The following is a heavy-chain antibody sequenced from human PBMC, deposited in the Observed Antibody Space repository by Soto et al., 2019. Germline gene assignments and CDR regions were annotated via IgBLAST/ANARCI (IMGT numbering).Heavy chain of an antibody. Sequence: QLQLQESGSGLVKPSQTLSLTCAVSGGSISSGGYSWSWIRQPAGKGLEWIGYIYHSGSTYYNPSLKSRVTISVDRSKNQFSLKLSSVTAADTAVYYCARWNYYDSSGPYFDIWGQGTMVTVSS. V-gene: IGHV4-30-2*01. D-gene: IGHD3-22*01. CDR3: ARWNYYDSSGPYFDI. CDR2: IYHSGST. J-gene: IGHJ3*02. CDR1: GGSISSGGYS.